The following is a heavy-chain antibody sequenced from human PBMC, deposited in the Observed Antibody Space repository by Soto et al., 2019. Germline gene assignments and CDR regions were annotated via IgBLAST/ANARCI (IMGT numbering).Heavy chain of an antibody. CDR2: ISSSGSTI. Sequence: QVQLVESGGGLVKPGGSLRLSCAASGFSFSDYYMSWIRQAPGKGLEWVSYISSSGSTIYYADSVKGRFTISRDNAKNSMYLQMNSQRSEDTAVYYCARDLVVITLRAGYWGQGTLVTVSS. CDR3: ARDLVVITLRAGY. J-gene: IGHJ4*02. D-gene: IGHD3-22*01. V-gene: IGHV3-11*01. CDR1: GFSFSDYY.